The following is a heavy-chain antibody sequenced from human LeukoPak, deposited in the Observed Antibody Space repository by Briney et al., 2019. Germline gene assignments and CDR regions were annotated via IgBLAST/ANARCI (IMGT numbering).Heavy chain of an antibody. CDR2: IRYDGSNK. V-gene: IGHV3-30*02. D-gene: IGHD3-3*01. J-gene: IGHJ6*03. CDR3: AKRVVIKSTDYFYYYIHV. Sequence: GGSLRLSCEASGFSFSDYGMHWVRQAPGKGLEWVAFIRYDGSNKYYADSVKGRFTVSRDNSQSTLYLKMNSLRVEDTAVYYCAKRVVIKSTDYFYYYIHVWGKGTTVTVSS. CDR1: GFSFSDYG.